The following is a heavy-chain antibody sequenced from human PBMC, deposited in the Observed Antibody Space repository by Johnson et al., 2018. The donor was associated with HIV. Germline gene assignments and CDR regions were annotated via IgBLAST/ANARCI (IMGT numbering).Heavy chain of an antibody. J-gene: IGHJ3*02. D-gene: IGHD6-13*01. CDR3: ARGHLTATVTGAFDI. Sequence: QVQLVESGGGVVQPGRSLRLSCAASGFTFSSYGMHWVRQAPGKGLGWVAVIWFDGSNKYYADSVKGRLTISRDNSKNTVYLQMNSLRAEDTAVYYCARGHLTATVTGAFDIWGQGTMVTVSS. CDR1: GFTFSSYG. CDR2: IWFDGSNK. V-gene: IGHV3-33*08.